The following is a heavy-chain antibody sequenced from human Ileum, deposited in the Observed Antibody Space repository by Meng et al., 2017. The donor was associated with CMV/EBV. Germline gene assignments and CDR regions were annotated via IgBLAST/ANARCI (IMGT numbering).Heavy chain of an antibody. D-gene: IGHD2-2*01. CDR2: ISSDGGGT. V-gene: IGHV3-64*02. CDR1: FNFSTYA. CDR3: ARRYCSDTSCYSGFDY. Sequence: FNFSTYAMHWVRQAPGKGPEYVSAISSDGGGTFYADSVKGRFTVSRDNSKNTLYLQMGSLRVEDMAMYYCARRYCSDTSCYSGFDYWGQGTLVTVSS. J-gene: IGHJ4*02.